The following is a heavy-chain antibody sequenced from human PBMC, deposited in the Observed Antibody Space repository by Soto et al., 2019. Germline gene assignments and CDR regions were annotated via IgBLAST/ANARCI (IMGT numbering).Heavy chain of an antibody. CDR1: GDSLSNNHW. D-gene: IGHD2-15*01. V-gene: IGHV4-4*02. J-gene: IGHJ4*02. CDR2: IWHTGRP. CDR3: VRDSRTGCSSINCYMH. Sequence: QLRESGPGLVQPSETLSLTCDVSGDSLSNNHWWSWVRQAPGKGLEWIGEIWHTGRPNYNPSPKSRVAISLDKSKNQFSLRLSSVTDADTAVYYCVRDSRTGCSSINCYMHWGQGTLVTVSS.